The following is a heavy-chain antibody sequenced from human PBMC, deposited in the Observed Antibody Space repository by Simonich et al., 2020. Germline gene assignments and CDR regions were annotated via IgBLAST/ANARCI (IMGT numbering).Heavy chain of an antibody. CDR3: ARSRYCTNGVCYNWFDP. CDR2: MNPNRGDK. CDR1: GYTFTSYD. D-gene: IGHD2-8*01. Sequence: QVQLVQSGAEVKKPGASVKVSCKASGYTFTSYDINGVRQATGKGLEWMGWMNPNRGDKGYAQKFQGRGTSTRNTSISTAYMELSSLRSEDTAVYYCARSRYCTNGVCYNWFDPWGQGTLVTVSS. V-gene: IGHV1-8*03. J-gene: IGHJ5*02.